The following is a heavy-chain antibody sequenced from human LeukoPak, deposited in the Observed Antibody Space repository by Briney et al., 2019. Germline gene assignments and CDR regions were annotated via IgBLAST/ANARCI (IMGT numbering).Heavy chain of an antibody. V-gene: IGHV3-30*14. D-gene: IGHD5-12*01. CDR2: ISYDGRNE. CDR1: GFTFGSYA. Sequence: GGSLRLSCAASGFTFGSYAIHWVRQAPGKGLDWVAIISYDGRNEYYADSVKGRFTISRDNSKNTLYLQMNSLRAEDTAVYYCARGQGYSGYDLGYFDYWGQGTLVTVSS. J-gene: IGHJ4*02. CDR3: ARGQGYSGYDLGYFDY.